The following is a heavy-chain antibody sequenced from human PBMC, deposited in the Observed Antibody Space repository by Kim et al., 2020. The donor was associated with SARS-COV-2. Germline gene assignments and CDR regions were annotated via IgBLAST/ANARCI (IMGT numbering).Heavy chain of an antibody. CDR2: ISGDSSYS. Sequence: GGSLRLSCEASGFTFNDHYISWIRQAPGKGLEWVSYISGDSSYSYYADSVKGRFSISRGTAKKSLYLQMNSLRADDTATYYCARHSYCNSVRCQAEYFQQWGRGALVTV. V-gene: IGHV3-11*03. CDR1: GFTFNDHY. J-gene: IGHJ1*01. CDR3: ARHSYCNSVRCQAEYFQQ. D-gene: IGHD2-2*01.